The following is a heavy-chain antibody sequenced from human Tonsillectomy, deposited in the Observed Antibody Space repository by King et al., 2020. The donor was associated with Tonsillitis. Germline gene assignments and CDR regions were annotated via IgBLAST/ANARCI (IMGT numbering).Heavy chain of an antibody. CDR1: GFSFSRYS. CDR2: ISSSSGTI. V-gene: IGHV3-48*02. D-gene: IGHD6-19*01. Sequence: VQLVESGGGLVQPGGSLRLSCAASGFSFSRYSINWVRQAPGKGLEWVSYISSSSGTIYYADSVKGRFTISRDNAKNSLYLQMNSLRDEDTAVYYCARDLGSRGWSSVFDCWGQGTLVTVSS. CDR3: ARDLGSRGWSSVFDC. J-gene: IGHJ4*02.